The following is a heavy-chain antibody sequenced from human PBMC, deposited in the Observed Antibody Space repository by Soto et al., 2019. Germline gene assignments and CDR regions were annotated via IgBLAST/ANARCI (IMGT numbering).Heavy chain of an antibody. D-gene: IGHD3-3*01. CDR3: ARESRFLEWLSLNWFDP. V-gene: IGHV3-48*02. Sequence: GGYLRLSCAASGFTFSSNSMNWVRQAPGKGLEWVSYISSSSSTIYYADSVKGRFTISRDNAKNSLYLQMNSLRDEDTAVYYCARESRFLEWLSLNWFDPWGQGTLVTVSS. J-gene: IGHJ5*02. CDR1: GFTFSSNS. CDR2: ISSSSSTI.